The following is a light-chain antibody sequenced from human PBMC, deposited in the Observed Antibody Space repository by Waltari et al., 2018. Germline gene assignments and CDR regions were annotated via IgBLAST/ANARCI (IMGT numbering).Light chain of an antibody. CDR1: SLRTSY. J-gene: IGLJ2*01. V-gene: IGLV3-19*01. CDR3: SSRDSSASHVL. Sequence: SSELTQDPAVSVALGQTVTITCQGASLRTSYASGYQQKSGQAPILVLLGKNKRPSGIPDRFSGYNSETTTSLTITGAQAEDEADYYCSSRDSSASHVLFAGGTKLTVL. CDR2: GKN.